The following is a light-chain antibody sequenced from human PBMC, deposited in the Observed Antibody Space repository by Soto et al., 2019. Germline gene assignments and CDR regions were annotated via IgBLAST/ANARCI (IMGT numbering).Light chain of an antibody. Sequence: QSVLTQPPSVSAAPRQRVTISCSGSDTNIGSNGVNWYQQLPGKAPKLVIFYDDLLPLGVSDRFSGSKSDTSASLAISDLQSEDEAEYFCAAWDASLNGVVFGGGTKLTVL. CDR1: DTNIGSNG. J-gene: IGLJ3*02. CDR3: AAWDASLNGVV. CDR2: YDD. V-gene: IGLV1-36*01.